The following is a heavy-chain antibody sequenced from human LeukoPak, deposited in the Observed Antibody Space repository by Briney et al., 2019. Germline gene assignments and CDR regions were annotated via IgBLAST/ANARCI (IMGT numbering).Heavy chain of an antibody. V-gene: IGHV3-7*01. CDR3: ARADYSMARGVFDY. D-gene: IGHD3-10*01. CDR2: IKQDGSEK. CDR1: GFTFSSYW. J-gene: IGHJ4*02. Sequence: GGSLRLSCAASGFTFSSYWMSWVRQAPGKGLEWVANIKQDGSEKYYVDSVKGRFTISRDNAKNSLYLQMNSLRAEDTAVYYCARADYSMARGVFDYWGQGTLVTVSS.